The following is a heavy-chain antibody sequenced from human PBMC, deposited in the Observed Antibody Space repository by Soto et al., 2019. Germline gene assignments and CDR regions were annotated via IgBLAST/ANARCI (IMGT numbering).Heavy chain of an antibody. D-gene: IGHD3-22*01. J-gene: IGHJ4*02. CDR2: IIPIFGTA. CDR3: ASVGMEETYYYDSSGYYSRFDY. Sequence: QVQLVQSGAEVKKPGSSVKVSCKASGGTFSSYAISWVRQAPGQGLEWMGGIIPIFGTANYAQKFQGRVTITADESTSTAYMELSRLRFEYTAVYYCASVGMEETYYYDSSGYYSRFDYWGQGTLVTVYS. V-gene: IGHV1-69*01. CDR1: GGTFSSYA.